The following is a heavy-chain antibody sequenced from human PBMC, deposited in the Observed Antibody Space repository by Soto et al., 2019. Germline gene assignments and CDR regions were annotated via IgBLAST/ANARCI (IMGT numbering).Heavy chain of an antibody. D-gene: IGHD5-18*01. J-gene: IGHJ4*02. V-gene: IGHV6-1*01. Sequence: QVQLHQSGPGLVKPSQTLSLTCAISGDSVSSKSAAWNWIRQSPSRGLEWLGRTYYRSTLYDDFAPSVKSRITIKPDTSKNQFSLQLNSVTPEDTAVYYCARDPSTKVWLRDYWGQGFLVTVSS. CDR1: GDSVSSKSAA. CDR2: TYYRSTLYD. CDR3: ARDPSTKVWLRDY.